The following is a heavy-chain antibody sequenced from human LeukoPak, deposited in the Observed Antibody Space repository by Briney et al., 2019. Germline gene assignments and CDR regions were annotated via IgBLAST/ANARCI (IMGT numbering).Heavy chain of an antibody. CDR2: IYPDSDT. Sequence: GESLKISCKASGYFFANYWIAWVRQMPGKGLEWMGIIYPDSDTRYSPSFQGQVTISADKSISTAYLQWSSLKASDTAKYYCARLDGLDYYMDVWGKGTTVTVSS. V-gene: IGHV5-51*01. J-gene: IGHJ6*03. CDR1: GYFFANYW. D-gene: IGHD3/OR15-3a*01. CDR3: ARLDGLDYYMDV.